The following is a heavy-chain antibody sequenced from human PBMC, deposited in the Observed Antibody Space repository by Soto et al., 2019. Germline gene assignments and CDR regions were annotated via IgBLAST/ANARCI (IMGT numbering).Heavy chain of an antibody. CDR2: IATYNSNK. J-gene: IGHJ5*02. CDR1: GDTFTNFG. D-gene: IGHD3-10*01. CDR3: ARVLRGVVNWFDP. Sequence: GPEVKKPGASVTVSCKTSGDTFTNFGLSWVRQAPGQGLEWMGWIATYNSNKNYAQKFQGRLTLTTDTSTSTGYMELKSLEYGDTAVYYCARVLRGVVNWFDPWGQGTLVTVSS. V-gene: IGHV1-18*01.